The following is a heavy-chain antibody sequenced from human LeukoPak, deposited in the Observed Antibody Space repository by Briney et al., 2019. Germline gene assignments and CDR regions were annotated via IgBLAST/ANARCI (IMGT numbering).Heavy chain of an antibody. CDR1: GFTFSSYS. D-gene: IGHD3-16*01. CDR3: AKSGAGGISYDYVWGSSYYFDY. V-gene: IGHV3-48*01. Sequence: GGSLRLSCAASGFTFSSYSMNWVRQAPGKGLEWVSYISSSSSTIYYADSVKGRFTISRDNAKNSLYLQMNSLRAEDTAVYYCAKSGAGGISYDYVWGSSYYFDYWGQGTLVTVSS. CDR2: ISSSSSTI. J-gene: IGHJ4*02.